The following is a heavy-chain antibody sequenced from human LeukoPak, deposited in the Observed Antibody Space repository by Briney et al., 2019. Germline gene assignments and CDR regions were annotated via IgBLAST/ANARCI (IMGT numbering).Heavy chain of an antibody. Sequence: PGGSLRLSCAASGFTFSSYEMSWVRRAPGKGLEWVSYISNSGNTIYYADSVKGRFTISRDNAKKSLYLQMNSLRAEDTAVYYCAKDYNYNYYYMDVWGKGTTVTVSS. V-gene: IGHV3-48*03. J-gene: IGHJ6*03. CDR1: GFTFSSYE. CDR3: AKDYNYNYYYMDV. D-gene: IGHD1-20*01. CDR2: ISNSGNTI.